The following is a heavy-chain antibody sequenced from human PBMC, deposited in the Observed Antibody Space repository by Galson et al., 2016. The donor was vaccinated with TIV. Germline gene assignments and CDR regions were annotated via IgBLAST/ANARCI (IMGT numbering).Heavy chain of an antibody. CDR2: ISYDGTNR. Sequence: SLRLSCAASGFTFSSYAMHWVRQAPGKGLQWVAVISYDGTNRFYADSVKGRFTISRDNSKNTLYLQMSSLRTEDTAVYFCATDLGSSAYFDYWGQGTLVTVSS. CDR1: GFTFSSYA. V-gene: IGHV3-30-3*01. D-gene: IGHD6-6*01. J-gene: IGHJ4*02. CDR3: ATDLGSSAYFDY.